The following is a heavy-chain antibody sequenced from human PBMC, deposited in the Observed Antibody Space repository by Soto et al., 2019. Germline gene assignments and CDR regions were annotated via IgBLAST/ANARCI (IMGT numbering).Heavy chain of an antibody. CDR2: IWYDGSNK. Sequence: LRLSCAASGFTFSSYGMHWVRQAPGKGLEWVAVIWYDGSNKYYADSVKGRFTISRDNSKNTLYLQMNSLRAEDTAVYYCAREGFWSGYYFDYWGQGTLVTVSS. CDR1: GFTFSSYG. D-gene: IGHD3-3*01. V-gene: IGHV3-33*01. J-gene: IGHJ4*02. CDR3: AREGFWSGYYFDY.